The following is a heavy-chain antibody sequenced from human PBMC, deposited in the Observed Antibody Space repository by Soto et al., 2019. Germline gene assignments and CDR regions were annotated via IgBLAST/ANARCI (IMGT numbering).Heavy chain of an antibody. D-gene: IGHD3-3*01. V-gene: IGHV4-38-2*01. CDR3: ARDTPIFGVVIMAGWFDP. Sequence: AVSGYSISSGYYWGWIRQPPGKGLEWIGSIYHSGSTYYNPSLKSRVTISVDTSKNQFSLKLSPVTAADTAVYYCARDTPIFGVVIMAGWFDPWGQGTLVTVSS. CDR1: GYSISSGYY. J-gene: IGHJ5*02. CDR2: IYHSGST.